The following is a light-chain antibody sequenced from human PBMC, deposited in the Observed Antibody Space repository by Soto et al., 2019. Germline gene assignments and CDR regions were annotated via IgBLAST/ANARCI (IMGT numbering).Light chain of an antibody. CDR3: QQYGSSPRT. CDR1: QGVSSY. Sequence: DIVLTQSPATLSLSPGESATLSCRASQGVSSYLAWYQQKPGQAPRLLIYGASSRATGIPDRFSGSGSGTDFTLTISRLEPEDFAVYYCQQYGSSPRTFGQGTKVDI. J-gene: IGKJ1*01. V-gene: IGKV3-20*01. CDR2: GAS.